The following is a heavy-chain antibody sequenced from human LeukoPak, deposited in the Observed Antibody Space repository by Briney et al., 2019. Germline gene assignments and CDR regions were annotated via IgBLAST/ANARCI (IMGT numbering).Heavy chain of an antibody. V-gene: IGHV3-30*04. CDR3: ARDALRLPPI. J-gene: IGHJ4*02. D-gene: IGHD3-16*01. CDR1: GFTFSRYA. Sequence: GGSLRLSCAASGFTFSRYAMHWVRQAPGKGLEWVAVISYDGSNKYYADSVKGRFTISRDNSKNTLYLQMNSLRAEDTAVYYCARDALRLPPIWGQGTLVTVSS. CDR2: ISYDGSNK.